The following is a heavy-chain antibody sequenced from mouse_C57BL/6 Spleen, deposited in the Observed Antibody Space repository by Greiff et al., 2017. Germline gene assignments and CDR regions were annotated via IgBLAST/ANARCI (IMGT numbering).Heavy chain of an antibody. CDR1: GYSITSGYY. J-gene: IGHJ2*01. V-gene: IGHV3-6*01. CDR2: ISYDGSN. CDR3: ANGDY. Sequence: VQLKQSGPGLVKPSPSLSLTCSVTGYSITSGYYWNWIRQFPGNKLEWMGYISYDGSNNYNPSLKNRISITRDKSKTQFFLKLNSVTTEDTARYYCANGDYWGQGTTLTVPS.